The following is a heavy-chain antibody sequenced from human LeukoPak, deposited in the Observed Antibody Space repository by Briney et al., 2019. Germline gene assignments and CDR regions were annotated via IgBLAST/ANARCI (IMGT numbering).Heavy chain of an antibody. J-gene: IGHJ4*02. D-gene: IGHD2-15*01. CDR3: AGTSSSYCSGGRRYTKFDC. CDR1: GGSMSSYY. CDR2: IHYTRST. Sequence: YPSETLSLTCTVSGGSMSSYYWSWLRQPPGKGLEWIGYIHYTRSTNHNPSLKSRITISIDTSKNQFSLKLSSVTAADTAVYYCAGTSSSYCSGGRRYTKFDCWGQGTLVTVSS. V-gene: IGHV4-59*08.